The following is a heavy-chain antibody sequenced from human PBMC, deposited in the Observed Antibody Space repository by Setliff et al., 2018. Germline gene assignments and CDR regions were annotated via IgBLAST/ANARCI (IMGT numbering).Heavy chain of an antibody. V-gene: IGHV3-33*01. CDR1: GFTFSSYG. J-gene: IGHJ6*03. CDR3: VRALAYYYMDV. CDR2: IWYGGSNI. Sequence: PGGSLRLSCVASGFTFSSYGMHWVRQAPGKGLEWVAVIWYGGSNIYHADSVKGRFTISRDNAKNSLYLQMNSLRAEDTAIYYCVRALAYYYMDVWGKGTTVTVSS.